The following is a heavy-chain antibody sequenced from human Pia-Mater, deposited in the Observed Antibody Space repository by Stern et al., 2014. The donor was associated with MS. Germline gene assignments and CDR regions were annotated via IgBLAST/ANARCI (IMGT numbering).Heavy chain of an antibody. V-gene: IGHV1-2*02. D-gene: IGHD3-3*01. CDR1: GYIFTGYY. CDR3: ARDQRGITIFGVVTDYYYLGMDV. CDR2: INPNTGGT. J-gene: IGHJ6*02. Sequence: VQLVESGAEVKKPGASVKVSCKTSGYIFTGYYIHWVRQAPGQGLEWMARINPNTGGTTYAQKFQGRATMSRDTSISTAYVELSSLTSDDTAVYYCARDQRGITIFGVVTDYYYLGMDVWGQGTTVTVSS.